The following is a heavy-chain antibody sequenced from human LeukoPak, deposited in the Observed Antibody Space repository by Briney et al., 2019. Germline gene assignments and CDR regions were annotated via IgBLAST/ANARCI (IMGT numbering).Heavy chain of an antibody. Sequence: GGSLRLSCAASGFTFDENTMHWVRQTPGRGLEWVSFITWKSHRTHYADSVRGRFTVSRDNSKDSMHLEMNSLKTEDTGLYHCASEVGYRSLGYLGQGTLVTVSS. CDR2: ITWKSHRT. CDR3: ASEVGYRSLGY. D-gene: IGHD3-3*01. CDR1: GFTFDENT. J-gene: IGHJ4*02. V-gene: IGHV3-43*01.